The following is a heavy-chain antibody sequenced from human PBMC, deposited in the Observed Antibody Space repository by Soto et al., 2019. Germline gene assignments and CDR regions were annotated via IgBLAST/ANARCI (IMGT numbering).Heavy chain of an antibody. CDR1: GGTFSTYA. CDR2: IIPMFGTA. V-gene: IGHV1-69*12. CDR3: ARGIQLWLRRINNGYSG. Sequence: QVQLVQSGAEVKKPESSVKVSCKAPGGTFSTYAISWVRQAPGQGLEWMGGIIPMFGTANYAQRCQDRVTITADESANTVYMEVSSLRSEDTAVYFCARGIQLWLRRINNGYSGWGQGTLVTVSS. D-gene: IGHD5-18*01. J-gene: IGHJ4*02.